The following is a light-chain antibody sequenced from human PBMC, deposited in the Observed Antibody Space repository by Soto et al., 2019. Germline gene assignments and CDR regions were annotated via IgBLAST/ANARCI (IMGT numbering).Light chain of an antibody. CDR3: AAWDDSLSAPV. Sequence: QSVLTQPPSASGTPGQRVTNSCSGSSSNIGSNYVYWYQQLPGTAPKLLIYRNNQRHSGVPDRFSGSKSCTSASLAISGLRSEDEADYYCAAWDDSLSAPVFGGGPKLTVL. J-gene: IGLJ2*01. V-gene: IGLV1-47*01. CDR1: SSNIGSNY. CDR2: RNN.